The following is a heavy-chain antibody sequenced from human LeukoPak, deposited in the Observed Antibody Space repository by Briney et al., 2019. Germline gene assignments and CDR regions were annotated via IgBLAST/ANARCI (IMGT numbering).Heavy chain of an antibody. CDR2: INHSGST. D-gene: IGHD5-24*01. V-gene: IGHV4-34*01. CDR1: GGSFSVFY. Sequence: PQSPSLTSAVYGGSFSVFYWTSIPQPPGRGLEWIGEINHSGSTNYNPSLKSRVTISVDTSKCQSSLKLNSVTAADTAMYYCARGRDPYWGQGTLVTVSS. J-gene: IGHJ4*02. CDR3: ARGRDPY.